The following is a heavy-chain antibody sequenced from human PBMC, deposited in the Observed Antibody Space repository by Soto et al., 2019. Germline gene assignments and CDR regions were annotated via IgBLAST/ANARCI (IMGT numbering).Heavy chain of an antibody. CDR2: ISAYNGNT. J-gene: IGHJ3*02. Sequence: ASVKVSCKASGYTFTSYGISWVRQAPGQGLEWMGWISAYNGNTNYAQKLQGRVTMTTDTSTSTAYMELRSLRSDDTAVYYCARDHVQLVLGTGGDAFDIWGQGTMVTVS. V-gene: IGHV1-18*04. D-gene: IGHD6-6*01. CDR3: ARDHVQLVLGTGGDAFDI. CDR1: GYTFTSYG.